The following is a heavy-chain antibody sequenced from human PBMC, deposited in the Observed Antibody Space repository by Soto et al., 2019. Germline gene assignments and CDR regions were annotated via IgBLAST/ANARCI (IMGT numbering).Heavy chain of an antibody. CDR3: ARVARGSATRGYYFDY. Sequence: WVRPAPGQGLEWMGGIIPIFGTANYAQKFQGRVTITAAESTSTAYMELSSLRSEDTAMYYGARVARGSATRGYYFDYRGQGTLVTVPP. D-gene: IGHD2-15*01. V-gene: IGHV1-69*01. CDR2: IIPIFGTA. J-gene: IGHJ4*02.